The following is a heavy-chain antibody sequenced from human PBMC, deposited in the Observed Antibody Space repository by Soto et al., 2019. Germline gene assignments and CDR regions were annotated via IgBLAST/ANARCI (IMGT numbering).Heavy chain of an antibody. Sequence: GGSLRLSCAASGFTFSSYAMHWVRQAPGKGLEWVAVISYDGSNKYYADSVKGRFTISRDNSKNTLYLQMNSLRAEDTAVYYCARDRGRFLEWLLTFDIWGQGTMVTVSS. CDR3: ARDRGRFLEWLLTFDI. J-gene: IGHJ3*02. CDR1: GFTFSSYA. D-gene: IGHD3-3*01. CDR2: ISYDGSNK. V-gene: IGHV3-30-3*01.